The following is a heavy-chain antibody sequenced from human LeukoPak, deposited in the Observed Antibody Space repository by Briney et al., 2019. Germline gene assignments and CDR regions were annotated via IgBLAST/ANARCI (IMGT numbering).Heavy chain of an antibody. D-gene: IGHD6-6*01. V-gene: IGHV1-18*01. Sequence: ASVKVSCKASGYTFTSYGISWVRQAPGQGLEWMGWISAYNGDTNYAQKLQGRVTMTTDTSTSTAYMELSRLRSDDTAVYYCARSIAARSVYYYYYYMDVWGKGTTVTVSS. J-gene: IGHJ6*03. CDR3: ARSIAARSVYYYYYYMDV. CDR2: ISAYNGDT. CDR1: GYTFTSYG.